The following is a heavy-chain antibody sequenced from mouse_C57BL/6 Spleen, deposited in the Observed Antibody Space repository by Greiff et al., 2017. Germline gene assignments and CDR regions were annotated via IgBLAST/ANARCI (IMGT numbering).Heavy chain of an antibody. CDR3: TAGSYYAMDY. Sequence: DVKLVESGGGLVQPGGSMKLSCVASGFTFSNYWMNWVRQSPEKGLEWVAQIRLKSDNYATHYAESVKGRFTISRDDSKSSVYLRMNNLRAEDTGIYYCTAGSYYAMDYWGQGTSVTVSS. CDR2: IRLKSDNYAT. CDR1: GFTFSNYW. V-gene: IGHV6-3*01. J-gene: IGHJ4*01.